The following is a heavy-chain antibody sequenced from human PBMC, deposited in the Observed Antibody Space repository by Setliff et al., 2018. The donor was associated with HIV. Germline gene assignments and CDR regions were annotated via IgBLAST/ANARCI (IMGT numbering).Heavy chain of an antibody. V-gene: IGHV4-59*11. CDR3: ARAIGIISLYYFDS. Sequence: SETLSLTCTVSGGSITGHYWSWIRQPPGKGLEWIGYIHYSGSSNYNPSLESRVTISVDTSKNQFSLKLSSVTAADTAVYYCARAIGIISLYYFDSWGQGTLVTVSS. D-gene: IGHD3-10*01. CDR2: IHYSGSS. CDR1: GGSITGHY. J-gene: IGHJ4*02.